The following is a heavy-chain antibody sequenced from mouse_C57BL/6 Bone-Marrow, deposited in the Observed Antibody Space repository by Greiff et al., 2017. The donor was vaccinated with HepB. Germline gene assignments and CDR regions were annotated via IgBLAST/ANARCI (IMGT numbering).Heavy chain of an antibody. D-gene: IGHD1-1*01. CDR3: ARCAGSSSLYYAMDY. CDR1: GYSITSDY. CDR2: ISYSGST. V-gene: IGHV3-8*01. J-gene: IGHJ4*01. Sequence: EVKLMESGPGLAKPSQTLSLTCSVTGYSITSDYWNWIRKFPGNKLEYMGYISYSGSTYYNPSLKSRISITRDTSKNQYYLQLNSVTTEDTATYYCARCAGSSSLYYAMDYWGQGTSVTVSS.